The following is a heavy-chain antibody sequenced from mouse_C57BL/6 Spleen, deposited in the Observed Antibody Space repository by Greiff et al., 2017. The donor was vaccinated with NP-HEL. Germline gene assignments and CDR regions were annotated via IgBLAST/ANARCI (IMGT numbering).Heavy chain of an antibody. CDR1: GYSFTDYN. CDR2: INPNYGTT. J-gene: IGHJ2*01. D-gene: IGHD1-1*01. Sequence: SGPELVKPGASVKISCKASGYSFTDYNMNWVKQSNGKSLEWIGVINPNYGTTSYNQKFKGKATLTVDQSSSTAYMQLNSLTSEDSAVYYCARRGHYYGSSYGDYFDDWGKGTTLTVSS. V-gene: IGHV1-39*01. CDR3: ARRGHYYGSSYGDYFDD.